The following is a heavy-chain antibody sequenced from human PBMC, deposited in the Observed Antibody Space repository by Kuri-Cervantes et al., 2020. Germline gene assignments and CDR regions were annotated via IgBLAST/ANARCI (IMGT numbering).Heavy chain of an antibody. V-gene: IGHV4-59*01. J-gene: IGHJ5*02. CDR1: GFTFSSYA. D-gene: IGHD6-13*01. CDR2: IYYSGST. Sequence: ESLKISCAASGFTFSSYAMSWVRQAPGKGLEWIGYIYYSGSTNYNPSLKSRVTISVDTSKNQFSLKLSSVTAADTAVYYCARGCIAAAGYRRWFDPLGPGNPGHRLL. CDR3: ARGCIAAAGYRRWFDP.